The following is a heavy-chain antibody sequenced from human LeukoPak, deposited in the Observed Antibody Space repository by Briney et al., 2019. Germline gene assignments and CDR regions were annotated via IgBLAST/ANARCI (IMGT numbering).Heavy chain of an antibody. V-gene: IGHV3-30-3*01. Sequence: GGSLRLSCVASGFTFSTYSIHWVRQAPGKGLEWVSSISYDGSNRYYADSVKGRFTISRDNSKNTLYLQMDSLRIEDTAVYHCAREGAIVVVVGASVGAFNIWGQGTLVTVSS. CDR1: GFTFSTYS. D-gene: IGHD2-15*01. CDR2: ISYDGSNR. CDR3: AREGAIVVVVGASVGAFNI. J-gene: IGHJ3*02.